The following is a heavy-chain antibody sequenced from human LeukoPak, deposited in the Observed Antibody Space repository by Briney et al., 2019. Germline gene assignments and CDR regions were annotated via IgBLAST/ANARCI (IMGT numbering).Heavy chain of an antibody. CDR1: GFSFSSYG. V-gene: IGHV3-30*18. D-gene: IGHD1-1*01. J-gene: IGHJ4*02. CDR2: ITYDGSNK. CDR3: AKESNALDN. Sequence: PGRSLRLSCAASGFSFSSYGMHWVRQAPGKGLEWVAVITYDGSNKYYADSVKGRFTISRDNSKNTLYLQMNSLRAEDTAVYYCAKESNALDNWGQGTLVTVSS.